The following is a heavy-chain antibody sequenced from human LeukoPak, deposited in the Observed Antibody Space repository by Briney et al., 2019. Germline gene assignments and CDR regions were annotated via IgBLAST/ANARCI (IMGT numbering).Heavy chain of an antibody. CDR3: ARGDGSSSWYLHNNWFDP. V-gene: IGHV4-34*01. D-gene: IGHD6-13*01. CDR2: INHSGST. Sequence: SETLSLTCAVYGGSFSGYYWSWIRQPPGKGLEWIGEINHSGSTNYNPSLKSRVTISVDTSKNQFSLKLSSVTAADTAVYYCARGDGSSSWYLHNNWFDPWGQGTLVTVSS. CDR1: GGSFSGYY. J-gene: IGHJ5*02.